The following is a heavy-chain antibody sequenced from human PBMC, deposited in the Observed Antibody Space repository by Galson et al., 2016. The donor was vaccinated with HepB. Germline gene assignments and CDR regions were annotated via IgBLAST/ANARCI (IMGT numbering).Heavy chain of an antibody. CDR1: GFTFSSYV. V-gene: IGHV3-23*01. D-gene: IGHD6-6*01. Sequence: SLRLSCAASGFTFSSYVMSWVRHSPGKGLEWVSATSGSRGSTYYADSVKGRFTISRDNSNNTLYLQMNSLRAEDTAVYYCAKGRGYSSSSGYFDYWGQGTLVTVSS. J-gene: IGHJ4*02. CDR2: TSGSRGST. CDR3: AKGRGYSSSSGYFDY.